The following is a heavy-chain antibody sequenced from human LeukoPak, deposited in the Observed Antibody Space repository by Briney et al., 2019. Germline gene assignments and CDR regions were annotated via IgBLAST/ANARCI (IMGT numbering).Heavy chain of an antibody. D-gene: IGHD3-10*01. CDR3: AREYYGSGSYPPFSDY. Sequence: GGSLRLSCAASGFTFSSYWMSWVRQVPGKGLEWVANIKQDGSEKYYVDSVKGRFTISRDNAKNSLYLQMNSLRAEDTAVYYCAREYYGSGSYPPFSDYWGQGTLVTVSS. CDR1: GFTFSSYW. CDR2: IKQDGSEK. J-gene: IGHJ4*02. V-gene: IGHV3-7*01.